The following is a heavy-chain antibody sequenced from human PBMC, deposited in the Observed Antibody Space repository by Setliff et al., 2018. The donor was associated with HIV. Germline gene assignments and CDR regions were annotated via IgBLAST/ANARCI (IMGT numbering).Heavy chain of an antibody. CDR2: IWYDASKK. D-gene: IGHD3-3*01. J-gene: IGHJ4*02. CDR1: GFTFSKAW. Sequence: PGGSLRLSCAASGFTFSKAWMNWVRQAPGKGLEWVALIWYDASKKEYADSVKGRFNILRDDSKKTVDLQMNSLRADDTAVYYCVKDVVKFWSGSGALDFWGPGTLVTVSS. CDR3: VKDVVKFWSGSGALDF. V-gene: IGHV3-33*06.